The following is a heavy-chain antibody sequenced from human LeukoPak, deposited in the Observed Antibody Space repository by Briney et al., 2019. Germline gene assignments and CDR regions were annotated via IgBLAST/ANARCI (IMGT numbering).Heavy chain of an antibody. J-gene: IGHJ4*02. Sequence: ASVKVSCKASGYTFTSYDINWVRRATGQGLEWMGWMNPNSGNTGYAQKFQGRVTMTEDTSTDTAYMELSSLRSEDTAVYYCATVPKEMRYYFDYWGQGTLVTVSS. V-gene: IGHV1-8*01. D-gene: IGHD5-24*01. CDR1: GYTFTSYD. CDR2: MNPNSGNT. CDR3: ATVPKEMRYYFDY.